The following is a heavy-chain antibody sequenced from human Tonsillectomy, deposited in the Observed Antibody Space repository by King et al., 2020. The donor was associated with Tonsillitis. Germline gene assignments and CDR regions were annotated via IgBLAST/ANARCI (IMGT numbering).Heavy chain of an antibody. D-gene: IGHD6-13*01. J-gene: IGHJ4*02. V-gene: IGHV3-30*03. CDR1: GFTFSSYG. Sequence: VQLVESGGGVVQSARSLRLSCAASGFTFSSYGMHWVRQAPGKGLEWVAVISYDGNFKFYADSVKGRFTISRDNSKNTLFLQMDSLRDEDTAVYYCAIPRGRMIYHLYAIGRAASGNKDYWGQGTLVTVSS. CDR3: AIPRGRMIYHLYAIGRAASGNKDY. CDR2: ISYDGNFK.